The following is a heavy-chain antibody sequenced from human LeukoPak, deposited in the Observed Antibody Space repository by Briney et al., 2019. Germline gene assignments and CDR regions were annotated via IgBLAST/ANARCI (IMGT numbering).Heavy chain of an antibody. V-gene: IGHV3-21*01. CDR3: ARDPYSSGWYKDAFDI. CDR1: GFTFSSYS. J-gene: IGHJ3*02. D-gene: IGHD6-19*01. Sequence: GGSLRLSCAASGFTFSSYSMSWVRQAPGKGLEWVSSISGSSSYINYADSVKGRFTISRDNAQNSLFLQLNSLRAEDTAVYYCARDPYSSGWYKDAFDIWGQGTMVTVSS. CDR2: ISGSSSYI.